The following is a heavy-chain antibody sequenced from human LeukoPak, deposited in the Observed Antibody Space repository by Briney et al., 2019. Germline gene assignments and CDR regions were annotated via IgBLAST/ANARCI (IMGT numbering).Heavy chain of an antibody. J-gene: IGHJ4*02. V-gene: IGHV3-15*01. CDR2: IKSKTDGGTT. CDR3: TTDFNYGSGKSSPDY. Sequence: GGTLRLSCAASGFSFSNAWMSWVRQAPGKGLEWVGHIKSKTDGGTTDYAAPVKGRFTISRDDSKNTLYMQMNSLKTEDTAVYYCTTDFNYGSGKSSPDYWGQGTLVTVSS. D-gene: IGHD3-10*01. CDR1: GFSFSNAW.